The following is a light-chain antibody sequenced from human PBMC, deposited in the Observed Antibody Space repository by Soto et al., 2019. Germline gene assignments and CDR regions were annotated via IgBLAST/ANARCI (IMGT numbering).Light chain of an antibody. CDR3: QQYERSPTT. Sequence: EIVLTQSPGTLSLSPGERATLSCRASQSVSSTYLAWYQQKPGQAPSLLIYGASRRATGIPDRFSGSGSGTVFTLTISRLDAEDFAVYCSQQYERSPTTFGGGTKVEIK. J-gene: IGKJ4*02. CDR2: GAS. V-gene: IGKV3-20*01. CDR1: QSVSSTY.